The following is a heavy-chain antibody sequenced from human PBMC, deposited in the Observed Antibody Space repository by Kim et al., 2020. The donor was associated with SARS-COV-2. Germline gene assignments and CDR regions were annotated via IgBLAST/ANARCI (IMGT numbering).Heavy chain of an antibody. J-gene: IGHJ4*02. CDR1: GFIFDSHA. D-gene: IGHD5-12*01. CDR3: TKRSGRDGYPFDY. Sequence: GGSLRLSCAASGFIFDSHAVGWVRQAPGKGLEWVSAIHSGGTGTWYADSVKGRFTISIENSKNTLYLHMNSLRAEDTAVYYCTKRSGRDGYPFDYWGQGT. V-gene: IGHV3-23*03. CDR2: IHSGGTGT.